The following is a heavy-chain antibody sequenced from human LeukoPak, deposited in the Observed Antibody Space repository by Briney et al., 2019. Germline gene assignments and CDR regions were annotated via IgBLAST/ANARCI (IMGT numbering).Heavy chain of an antibody. Sequence: ASVKVSCKASGYTFTSYSMHWVRQAPGQRLEWMGWINAGNGNTKFSQKFQGRVTITRDTSASTAYMELSSLRSEDTAVYYCARFLGGSYGMVVWGQGTTVTVSS. V-gene: IGHV1-3*01. CDR3: ARFLGGSYGMVV. CDR2: INAGNGNT. J-gene: IGHJ6*02. CDR1: GYTFTSYS. D-gene: IGHD1-26*01.